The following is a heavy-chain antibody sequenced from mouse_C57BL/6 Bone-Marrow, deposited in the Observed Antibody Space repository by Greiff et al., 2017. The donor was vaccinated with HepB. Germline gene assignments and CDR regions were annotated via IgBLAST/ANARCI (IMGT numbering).Heavy chain of an antibody. CDR3: ALRPYAMDY. Sequence: VQLQQSGAELVKPGASVKLSCKASGYTFTSYWMQWVKQRPGQGLEWIGEIDPSDSYTNYNQKFKGKATLTVDTSSSTAYMQLSSLTSEDSAVYYCALRPYAMDYWGQGTSVTVSS. J-gene: IGHJ4*01. CDR2: IDPSDSYT. D-gene: IGHD1-2*01. V-gene: IGHV1-50*01. CDR1: GYTFTSYW.